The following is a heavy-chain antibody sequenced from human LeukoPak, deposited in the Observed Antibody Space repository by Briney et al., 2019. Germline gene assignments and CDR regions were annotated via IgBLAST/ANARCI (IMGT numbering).Heavy chain of an antibody. Sequence: SGPTLVKPTPTLTLTCTSSGFSLSTSGVGVGWIRQPPGKALEWLALIYWDDDKRYSPSLKSRLTITKDTSKNQVVLTMTNMDPVDTATYYCAHRYPGYSGYDGRDYFDYWGQGTLVTVSS. CDR1: GFSLSTSGVG. D-gene: IGHD5-12*01. CDR2: IYWDDDK. CDR3: AHRYPGYSGYDGRDYFDY. V-gene: IGHV2-5*02. J-gene: IGHJ4*02.